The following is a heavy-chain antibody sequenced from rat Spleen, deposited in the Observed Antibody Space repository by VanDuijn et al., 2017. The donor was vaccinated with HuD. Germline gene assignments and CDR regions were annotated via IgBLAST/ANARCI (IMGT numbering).Heavy chain of an antibody. CDR2: KWGDGST. D-gene: IGHD5-1*01. CDR3: AREGLGRYFDY. CDR1: GFSLTSYH. V-gene: IGHV2-32*01. Sequence: QVQLKESGPGLVKPSETLSLTCTVSGFSLTSYHVSWVRQPPGKGLEWMGVKWGDGSTAYNSALKSRLSISRDTSKSQVFLKMNSLQTEDTATYYCAREGLGRYFDYWGQGVMVTVSS. J-gene: IGHJ2*01.